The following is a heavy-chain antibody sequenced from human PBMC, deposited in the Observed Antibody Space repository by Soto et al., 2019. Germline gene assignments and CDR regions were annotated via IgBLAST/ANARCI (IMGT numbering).Heavy chain of an antibody. CDR1: GFTFSNYW. CDR3: TRDPAPIGWFDY. Sequence: GGSLRLSCAASGFTFSNYWMHWVRQAPGRGLVWVSRINSDGSSTTYADSVRGRFTISRDNAKNTLSLQMRSLRGEDTAVYYCTRDPAPIGWFDYWGQGTLVTVSS. J-gene: IGHJ5*01. V-gene: IGHV3-74*01. CDR2: INSDGSST.